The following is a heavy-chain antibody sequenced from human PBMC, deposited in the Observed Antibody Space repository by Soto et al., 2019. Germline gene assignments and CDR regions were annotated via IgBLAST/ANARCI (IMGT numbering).Heavy chain of an antibody. CDR2: IIPIFGTA. V-gene: IGHV1-69*13. CDR3: ARGAGAGDHVVLTAYYFDY. D-gene: IGHD1-20*01. Sequence: SVKVSCKASGGTFSSYAISWVRQAPGQGLEWMGGIIPIFGTANYAQKFQGRVTITADESTSTAYMELSSLRSEDTAVYYCARGAGAGDHVVLTAYYFDYWGQGTLVTVSS. CDR1: GGTFSSYA. J-gene: IGHJ4*02.